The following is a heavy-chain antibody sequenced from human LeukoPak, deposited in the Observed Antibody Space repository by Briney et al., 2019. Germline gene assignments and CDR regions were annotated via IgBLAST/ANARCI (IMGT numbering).Heavy chain of an antibody. D-gene: IGHD3-22*01. V-gene: IGHV4-59*01. J-gene: IGHJ5*02. CDR1: GGSISSYY. CDR2: IYCSGST. CDR3: ARDPWYYDSSGP. Sequence: PSETLSLTCTVSGGSISSYYWSWIRQPPGKGLEWIGYIYCSGSTNYNPSLKSRVTISVDTSKNQFSLKLSSVTAADTAVYYCARDPWYYDSSGPWGQGTLVTVSS.